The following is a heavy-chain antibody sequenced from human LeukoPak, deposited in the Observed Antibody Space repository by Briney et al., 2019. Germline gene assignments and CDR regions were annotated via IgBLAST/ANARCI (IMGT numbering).Heavy chain of an antibody. Sequence: SETLSLTCTVSGGSISSSSYYWSWIRQPPGKGLEWIGYIYYSGSTNYNPSLKSRVTISVDTSKNQLSLKLSSVTAADTAVYYCARVSGSYYYYYYYMDVWGKGTTVTVSS. J-gene: IGHJ6*03. CDR3: ARVSGSYYYYYYYMDV. D-gene: IGHD1-26*01. CDR1: GGSISSSSYY. CDR2: IYYSGST. V-gene: IGHV4-61*05.